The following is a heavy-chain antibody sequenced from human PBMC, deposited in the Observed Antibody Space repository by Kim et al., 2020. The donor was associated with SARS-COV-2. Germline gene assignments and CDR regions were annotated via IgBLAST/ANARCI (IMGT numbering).Heavy chain of an antibody. CDR3: AKEYETYYYDSSGYWGLFDP. V-gene: IGHV3-23*01. CDR2: ISGSGGST. CDR1: GFTFSSYA. Sequence: GGSLRLSCAASGFTFSSYAMSWVRQAPGKGLEWVSAISGSGGSTYYADSVKGRFTISRDNSKNTLYLQMNSLRAEDTAVYYCAKEYETYYYDSSGYWGLFDPWGQGTLVTGFS. D-gene: IGHD3-22*01. J-gene: IGHJ5*02.